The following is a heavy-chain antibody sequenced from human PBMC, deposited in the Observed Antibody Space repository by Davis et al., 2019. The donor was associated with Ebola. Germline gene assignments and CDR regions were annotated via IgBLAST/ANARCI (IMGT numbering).Heavy chain of an antibody. CDR2: ISYDGSNK. J-gene: IGHJ4*02. CDR1: GFTFSSYG. V-gene: IGHV3-30*03. D-gene: IGHD4-17*01. CDR3: ARGGVLYGDWDY. Sequence: GESLKISCAASGFTFSSYGMHWVRQAPGKGLEWVAVISYDGSNKYYADSVKGRFTISRDNSKNTLYLQMNSLRAEDTAVYYCARGGVLYGDWDYWGQGTLVTVSS.